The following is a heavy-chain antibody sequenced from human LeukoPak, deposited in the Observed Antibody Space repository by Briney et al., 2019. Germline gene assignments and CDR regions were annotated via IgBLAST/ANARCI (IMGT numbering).Heavy chain of an antibody. Sequence: GGSLRLSCAASGFTFSSYGMQWVRQAPGKGLEWVAVISHDGTVQHYADSVKGRFTISRDNSDNTLYLQMNSLRDEDTAMYYCAKEGTRMASSYFDHWGQGTLITVSS. V-gene: IGHV3-30*18. J-gene: IGHJ4*02. D-gene: IGHD2-8*01. CDR2: ISHDGTVQ. CDR3: AKEGTRMASSYFDH. CDR1: GFTFSSYG.